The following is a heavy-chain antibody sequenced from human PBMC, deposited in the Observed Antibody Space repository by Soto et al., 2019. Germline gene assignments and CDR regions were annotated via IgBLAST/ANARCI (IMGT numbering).Heavy chain of an antibody. J-gene: IGHJ6*02. CDR2: IVVGSGNT. V-gene: IGHV1-58*01. CDR3: AADLSDYDFWSGYYRYYYYGMDV. CDR1: GFTFTSSA. Sequence: SVKVSCKASGFTFTSSAVQWVRQARGQRLEWIGWIVVGSGNTNYAQKFQERVTITRDMSTSTAYMELSSLRSEDTAVYYCAADLSDYDFWSGYYRYYYYGMDVWGQGTTVTVSS. D-gene: IGHD3-3*01.